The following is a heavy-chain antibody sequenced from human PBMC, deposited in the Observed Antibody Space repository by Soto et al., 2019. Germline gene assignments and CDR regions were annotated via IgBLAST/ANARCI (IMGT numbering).Heavy chain of an antibody. Sequence: QVHLQQSGPGLVKASETLSLTCAVSGGSIISADSYWFWIRKHPRKGLAWIGYIAYSGDTYYNPSLRSRVTIAADTSENKFSMTLKSVTAADTDVYFCARDFERSAIATWGQGTSFTVSS. D-gene: IGHD3-9*01. CDR1: GGSIISADSY. CDR3: ARDFERSAIAT. V-gene: IGHV4-31*11. J-gene: IGHJ5*02. CDR2: IAYSGDT.